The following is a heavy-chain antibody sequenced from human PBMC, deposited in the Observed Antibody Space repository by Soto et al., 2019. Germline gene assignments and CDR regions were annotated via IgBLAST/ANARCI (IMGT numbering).Heavy chain of an antibody. CDR3: ARTACDLAY. CDR2: TNPKRGYT. CDR1: GYTFTNYD. D-gene: IGHD2-21*01. V-gene: IGHV1-8*01. J-gene: IGHJ4*02. Sequence: QVQLVQSGAEVKKPGASVKVSCKTSGYTFTNYDINWVRQATGQGLERMGWTNPKRGYTGTAQKFQGRVTMTRDSSIRTAYMELHSLTSEDTAVYYCARTACDLAYWGQGTLITVSS.